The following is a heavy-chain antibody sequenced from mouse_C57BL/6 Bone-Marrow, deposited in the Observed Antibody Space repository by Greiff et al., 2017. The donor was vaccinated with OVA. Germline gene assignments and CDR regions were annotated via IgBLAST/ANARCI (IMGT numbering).Heavy chain of an antibody. CDR2: ISDGGSYT. D-gene: IGHD2-3*01. CDR1: GFTFSSYA. CDR3: ARWLLPMDY. J-gene: IGHJ4*01. V-gene: IGHV5-4*03. Sequence: EVKLVESGGGLVKPGGSLKLSCAASGFTFSSYAMSWVRQTPEQRLEWVATISDGGSYTYYPDNVKGRFTISRDNAKNNLYLQMRHLESEDTARYYCARWLLPMDYWGQGTSVTVSS.